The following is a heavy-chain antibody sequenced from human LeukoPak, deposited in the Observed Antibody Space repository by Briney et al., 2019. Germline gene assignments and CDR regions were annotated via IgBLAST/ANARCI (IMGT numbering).Heavy chain of an antibody. CDR1: GYTFTSYA. CDR3: ARIRDGYNWDDY. CDR2: INTNTGNP. Sequence: ASVKVSCKASGYTFTSYAMNWVRQAPGQGREWMGWINTNTGNPTYVQGFTGRCVCSLDTSVSTAYLQSSSLKAEDTAVYYCARIRDGYNWDDYWGQGTLVTVSS. J-gene: IGHJ4*02. V-gene: IGHV7-4-1*02. D-gene: IGHD5-24*01.